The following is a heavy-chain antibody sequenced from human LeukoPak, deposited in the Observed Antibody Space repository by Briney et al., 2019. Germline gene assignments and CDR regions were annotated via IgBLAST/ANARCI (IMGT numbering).Heavy chain of an antibody. D-gene: IGHD3-16*01. J-gene: IGHJ6*02. Sequence: ASVKVSCKASGYTFTSYGISWVRQAPGQGLEWMGWISAYNGNTNYAQKLQGRVTMTTDTSTSTAYMELRSLRSDDTAVYYCARDRPDYVWGGYRYYYGMDVWGQGTTVTVSS. CDR3: ARDRPDYVWGGYRYYYGMDV. CDR1: GYTFTSYG. V-gene: IGHV1-18*01. CDR2: ISAYNGNT.